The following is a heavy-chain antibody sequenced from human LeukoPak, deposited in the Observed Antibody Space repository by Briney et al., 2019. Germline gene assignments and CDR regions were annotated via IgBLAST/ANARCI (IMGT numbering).Heavy chain of an antibody. CDR3: AREGLDTAMVPFFDN. CDR1: GGSISSGA. D-gene: IGHD5-18*01. V-gene: IGHV4-61*02. J-gene: IGHJ4*02. Sequence: SETLSLTCTVSGGSISSGAYSWSWQPAGKGLELIGRMYTSGNTNYNPSLKSRVTMSVDTSSTQFSLELSSAPAAETATYHCAREGLDTAMVPFFDNWGQGTLVTVSS. CDR2: MYTSGNT.